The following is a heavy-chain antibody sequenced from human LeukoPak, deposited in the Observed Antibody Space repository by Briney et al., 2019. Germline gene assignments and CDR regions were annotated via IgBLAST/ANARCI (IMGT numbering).Heavy chain of an antibody. CDR3: ARDGTYGDYGGVLDY. J-gene: IGHJ4*02. V-gene: IGHV3-48*04. CDR2: ISSSSSTI. CDR1: GFTFSSYS. D-gene: IGHD4-17*01. Sequence: GGSLRLSCAASGFTFSSYSMNWVRQAPGKGLEWVSYISSSSSTIYYADSVKGRFTISRDNAKNSPYLQMNSLRGGDTAVYYCARDGTYGDYGGVLDYWGQGTLVTVSS.